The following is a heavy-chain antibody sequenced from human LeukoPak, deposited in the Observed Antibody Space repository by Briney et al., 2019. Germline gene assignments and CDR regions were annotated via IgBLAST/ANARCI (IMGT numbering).Heavy chain of an antibody. V-gene: IGHV4-59*01. J-gene: IGHJ4*02. CDR2: VFHSGST. D-gene: IGHD3-22*01. CDR1: GDSISTYY. Sequence: SETLSPTCTVSGDSISTYYWSWIRQPPGKGLEWIGYVFHSGSTNYNPSLKSRVTILVDTSKNQFSLILTSVTAADTAVYYCARAGNGYYPFDYWGQGTLVTVSS. CDR3: ARAGNGYYPFDY.